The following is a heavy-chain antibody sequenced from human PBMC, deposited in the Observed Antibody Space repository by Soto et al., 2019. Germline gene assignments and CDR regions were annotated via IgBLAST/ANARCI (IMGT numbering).Heavy chain of an antibody. CDR3: ARDHLILRFLEWLAYGMDV. Sequence: GGSPGLSCAACGFTFSSYGMHWVRKAPGKGLEWVAVIWYDGSNKYYADSVKGRFTISRDNSKNTLYLQMNSLRAEDTAVYYCARDHLILRFLEWLAYGMDVWGQGTTVTVSS. D-gene: IGHD3-3*01. CDR1: GFTFSSYG. V-gene: IGHV3-33*01. J-gene: IGHJ6*02. CDR2: IWYDGSNK.